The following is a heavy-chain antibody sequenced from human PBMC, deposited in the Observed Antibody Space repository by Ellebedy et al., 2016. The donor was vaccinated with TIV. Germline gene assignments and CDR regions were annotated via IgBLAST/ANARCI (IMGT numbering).Heavy chain of an antibody. V-gene: IGHV1-18*04. J-gene: IGHJ4*02. CDR2: ISGSNGNT. D-gene: IGHD2-21*02. Sequence: ASVKVSCXSFGYSFTNYEMTWVRQAPGQGLEWMGWISGSNGNTKYAEKFQGRVAMTTEKSTSTGYLELWNLKSDDTAVYYCARGGDWPKIDYWGQGTLVTVSS. CDR1: GYSFTNYE. CDR3: ARGGDWPKIDY.